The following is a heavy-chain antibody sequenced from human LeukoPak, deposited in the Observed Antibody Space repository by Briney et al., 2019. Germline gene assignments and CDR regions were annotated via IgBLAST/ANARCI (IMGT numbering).Heavy chain of an antibody. J-gene: IGHJ4*02. Sequence: SQTLSLTCAISGDSVSSNSAAWNWIRQSPSRGLEWLGRTYYRSKWYNDYAVSVKSRITINPDTSKNQFSLQLNSVTPEDTAVYYCARAPEYYYGSGSYFFDYWGQGTLVTVSS. V-gene: IGHV6-1*01. CDR3: ARAPEYYYGSGSYFFDY. CDR1: GDSVSSNSAA. D-gene: IGHD3-10*01. CDR2: TYYRSKWYN.